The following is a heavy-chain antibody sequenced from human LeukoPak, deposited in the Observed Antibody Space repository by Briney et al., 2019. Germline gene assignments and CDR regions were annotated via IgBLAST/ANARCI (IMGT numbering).Heavy chain of an antibody. J-gene: IGHJ4*02. V-gene: IGHV4-39*01. CDR3: ASSDGYNTYYFDY. CDR2: IYYSGST. D-gene: IGHD5-24*01. CDR1: GGSISSSSYY. Sequence: PSETLSLTCTVSGGSISSSSYYWGWIRQPPGKGLEWIGSIYYSGSTYYNPSLKSRVTISVDTSKNQFSLKLSSVTAADTAVYYCASSDGYNTYYFDYWGQGTLVTVSP.